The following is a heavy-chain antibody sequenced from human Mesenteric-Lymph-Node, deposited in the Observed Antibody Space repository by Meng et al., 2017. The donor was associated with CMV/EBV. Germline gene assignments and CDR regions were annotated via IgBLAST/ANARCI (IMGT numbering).Heavy chain of an antibody. CDR2: ISYDGSNK. V-gene: IGHV3-30-3*01. CDR1: GFTFSSYA. Sequence: GESLKISCAASGFTFSSYAMHWVRQAPGKGPEWVAVISYDGSNKYYADSVKGRFTISRDNSKNTLYLQMNSLRAEDTAVYYCARELERDYYYGMDVWGQGTTVTVSS. CDR3: ARELERDYYYGMDV. J-gene: IGHJ6*02.